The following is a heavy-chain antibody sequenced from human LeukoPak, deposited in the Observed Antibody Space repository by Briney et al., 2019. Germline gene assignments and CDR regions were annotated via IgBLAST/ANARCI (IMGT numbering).Heavy chain of an antibody. J-gene: IGHJ6*02. Sequence: ADTLSLPCGLSVGPISSGNWWSWVRQSPGNGLEWIGEMYHNGSPNYKPSLKSRVTISADTFKNHFSLKLTSVTAADTAVYYCATAPILRGEGGEHYKYGMDVWGQGTTVIVSS. CDR1: VGPISSGNW. D-gene: IGHD2-2*02. CDR2: MYHNGSP. CDR3: ATAPILRGEGGEHYKYGMDV. V-gene: IGHV4/OR15-8*01.